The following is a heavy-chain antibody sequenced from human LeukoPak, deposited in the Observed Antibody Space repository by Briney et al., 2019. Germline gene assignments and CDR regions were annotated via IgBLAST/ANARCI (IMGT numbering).Heavy chain of an antibody. Sequence: GGSLRLSCAASGLTFSVAGMHWVRQAPGKGLEWVSAITGNGGSTYYADSVKGRFTISRDNSKSTLYLQMNRLRAEDTAIYYCAKRSCSVTTCYPLDYWGQGTLVTVSS. CDR1: GLTFSVAG. D-gene: IGHD2-15*01. V-gene: IGHV3-23*01. CDR2: ITGNGGST. CDR3: AKRSCSVTTCYPLDY. J-gene: IGHJ4*02.